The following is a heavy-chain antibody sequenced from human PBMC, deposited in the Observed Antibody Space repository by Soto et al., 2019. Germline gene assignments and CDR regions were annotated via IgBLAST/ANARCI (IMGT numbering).Heavy chain of an antibody. J-gene: IGHJ3*02. Sequence: ASVKVSWKASGGTFSSYAISWVRQAPGQGLEWMGGIIPIFGTANYAQKFQGRVTITADESTSTAYMELSSLRSEDTAVYYCASSMIVVVISAFDIWGQGTMVTVSS. CDR1: GGTFSSYA. CDR3: ASSMIVVVISAFDI. CDR2: IIPIFGTA. D-gene: IGHD3-22*01. V-gene: IGHV1-69*13.